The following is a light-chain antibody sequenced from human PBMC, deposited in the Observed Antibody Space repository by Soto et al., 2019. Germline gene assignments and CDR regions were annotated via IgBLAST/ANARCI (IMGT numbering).Light chain of an antibody. CDR3: MQALPTPNT. V-gene: IGKV2-28*01. CDR2: LGS. Sequence: DIVMTQSPLSLPVTPGEPASISCRSSQSLLHSNGYNYLDWYLQKPGQSPQLLIYLGSNRASGVPDRFSGSGSGTDFTLKISRVEAEDVGVYYCMQALPTPNTFCQGTRLEIK. J-gene: IGKJ5*01. CDR1: QSLLHSNGYNY.